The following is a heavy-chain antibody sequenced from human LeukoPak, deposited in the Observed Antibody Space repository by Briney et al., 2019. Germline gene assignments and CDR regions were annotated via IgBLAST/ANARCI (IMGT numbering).Heavy chain of an antibody. D-gene: IGHD4-11*01. CDR3: ARSSNYVGYNWFDP. CDR2: FDPEDGET. J-gene: IGHJ5*02. CDR1: GYTLTELS. Sequence: ASVKVSCKVSGYTLTELSMHWVRQAPGKGLEWMGGFDPEDGETIYAQKFQGRVTMTEDTSTDTAYMELSSLRSEDTAVYYCARSSNYVGYNWFDPWGQGTLVTVSS. V-gene: IGHV1-24*01.